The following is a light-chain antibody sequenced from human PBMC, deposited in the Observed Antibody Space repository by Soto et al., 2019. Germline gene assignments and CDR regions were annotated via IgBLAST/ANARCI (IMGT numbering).Light chain of an antibody. V-gene: IGLV2-11*01. CDR3: CSYAGSYTFYV. Sequence: QSALTQPRSVSVSPGLSVTIPCTGTSSDVGGYNYVSWYQQHPGKAPKLMIYDVSKRPSGVPDRFSGSKAGNTASLTISGLQAEDDADYYCCSYAGSYTFYVFGTGTKVTVL. CDR1: SSDVGGYNY. CDR2: DVS. J-gene: IGLJ1*01.